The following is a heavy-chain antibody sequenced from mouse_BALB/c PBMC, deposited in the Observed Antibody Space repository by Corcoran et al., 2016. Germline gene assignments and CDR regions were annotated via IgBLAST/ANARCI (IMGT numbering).Heavy chain of an antibody. V-gene: IGHV14-3*02. J-gene: IGHJ3*01. CDR3: ASGYRSWFAY. D-gene: IGHD2-14*01. CDR1: GFNIKDTY. CDR2: IDPANGNT. Sequence: EVQLQQSGAELVKPGASVKLSCTASGFNIKDTYMHWVKQRPEQGLEWIGRIDPANGNTKYDPKFQGKATITADTSSNTAYLQLSSLTSEDTAVYYWASGYRSWFAYWGQGTLVTVSA.